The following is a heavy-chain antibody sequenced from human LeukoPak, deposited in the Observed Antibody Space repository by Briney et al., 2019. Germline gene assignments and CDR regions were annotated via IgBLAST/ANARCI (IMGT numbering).Heavy chain of an antibody. Sequence: SETLSLTCTVSGGVLRTYYWSWIRQPPGKGLEYIGYIYYTGSTTYNPSLESRVTMSVDTSKNQFSLQLTSVTAAGTAVYHCARETYCSGGTCFFGPDYWGQGTLVTVSS. J-gene: IGHJ4*02. CDR3: ARETYCSGGTCFFGPDY. CDR1: GGVLRTYY. CDR2: IYYTGST. V-gene: IGHV4-59*12. D-gene: IGHD2-15*01.